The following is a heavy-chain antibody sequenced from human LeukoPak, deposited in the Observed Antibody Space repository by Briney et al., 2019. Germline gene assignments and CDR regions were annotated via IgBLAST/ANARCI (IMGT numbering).Heavy chain of an antibody. CDR3: AKDEYSSSSYFDY. CDR1: GFTFSSYG. J-gene: IGHJ4*02. D-gene: IGHD6-6*01. V-gene: IGHV3-30*18. CDR2: ISYDGSNK. Sequence: PGGSLRLSCAASGFTFSSYGMHWVRQAPGKGLEWVAVISYDGSNKYYADSVKGRFTISRDNSKNTLYLQMNSLRAEDTAVYYCAKDEYSSSSYFDYWGQGTLVTVSS.